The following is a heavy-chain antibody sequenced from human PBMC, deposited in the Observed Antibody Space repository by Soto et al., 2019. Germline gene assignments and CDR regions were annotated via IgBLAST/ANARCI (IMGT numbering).Heavy chain of an antibody. V-gene: IGHV1-69*02. CDR3: WGGEGPDAFDI. CDR2: IIPILGIA. CDR1: GGTFSSYT. Sequence: ASVKVSCKASGGTFSSYTISWVRQAPGQGLEWMGRIIPILGIANYAQKFQGRVTITADKSTSTAYMELSSLRSEDTALYDCWGGEGPDAFDIWGQGTMVTVSS. D-gene: IGHD3-16*01. J-gene: IGHJ3*02.